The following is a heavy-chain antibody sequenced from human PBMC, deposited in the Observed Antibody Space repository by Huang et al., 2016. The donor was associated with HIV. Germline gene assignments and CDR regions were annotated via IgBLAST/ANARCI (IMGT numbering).Heavy chain of an antibody. D-gene: IGHD2-21*01. J-gene: IGHJ4*01. CDR2: MNTNSGNT. CDR1: GYTFTRYD. V-gene: IGHV1-8*01. CDR3: ARGRGWLSGLDY. Sequence: QVQLVQSGAEVKKPGASVKVSCKASGYTFTRYDINWVRQATGQGPEWMGWMNTNSGNTGLAQKFQCRVAMARNNSINTAYMELRSLRSEDTAVYFCARGRGWLSGLDYWGPGTRVTVPS.